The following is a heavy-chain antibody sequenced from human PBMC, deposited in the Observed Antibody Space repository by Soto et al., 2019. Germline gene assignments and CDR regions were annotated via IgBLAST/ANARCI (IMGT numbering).Heavy chain of an antibody. D-gene: IGHD2-15*01. CDR2: ISSTGSYI. J-gene: IGHJ4*02. Sequence: VQLVESGGGLVKPGRSLRLSCAASGFTFSSYSMNWVRQAPGKGLEWLSFISSTGSYIYYADSVSGRFTISRDNARNSLSLQMNSLRVEDTAVYYCARDHPHCSGGSCFLPFDFWGQGTRVTVSS. CDR3: ARDHPHCSGGSCFLPFDF. V-gene: IGHV3-21*01. CDR1: GFTFSSYS.